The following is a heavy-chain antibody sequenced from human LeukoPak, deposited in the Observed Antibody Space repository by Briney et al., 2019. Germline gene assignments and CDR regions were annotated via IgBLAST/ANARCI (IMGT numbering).Heavy chain of an antibody. Sequence: GGSLRLSCAASGFTFSSYAMHWVRQAPGKGLEWVAVISYDGSNKYYADSVKGRFTISRDNAKNSLYLQMNSLRAEDTAVYYCARTRSCGGGFYPWDFHYWGQGTPVTVSS. CDR3: ARTRSCGGGFYPWDFHY. D-gene: IGHD2-21*02. CDR1: GFTFSSYA. J-gene: IGHJ4*02. V-gene: IGHV3-30-3*01. CDR2: ISYDGSNK.